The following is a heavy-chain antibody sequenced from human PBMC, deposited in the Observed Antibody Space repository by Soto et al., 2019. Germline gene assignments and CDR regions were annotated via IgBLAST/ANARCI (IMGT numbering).Heavy chain of an antibody. CDR1: GGSISSGGYY. V-gene: IGHV4-31*03. CDR3: AREVVGYYDSSGYYQYYFDY. CDR2: IYYSGST. D-gene: IGHD3-22*01. J-gene: IGHJ4*02. Sequence: LSLTCTVSGGSISSGGYYWSWIRQHPGKGLEWIGYIYYSGSTYYNPSLKSRVTISVDTSKNQFSLKLSSVTAADTAVYYCAREVVGYYDSSGYYQYYFDYWGQGTLVTVSS.